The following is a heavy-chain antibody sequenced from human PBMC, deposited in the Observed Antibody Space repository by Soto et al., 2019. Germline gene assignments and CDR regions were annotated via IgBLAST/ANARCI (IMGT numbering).Heavy chain of an antibody. V-gene: IGHV3-21*02. CDR3: VRDFGRSFRSGYMDV. Sequence: EVQLVESGGGLVKPGGTLRRSCAATGFTFSSYSMNWVRQAPGKGLEWVSSINEDSSYIYYAHSLRGRFTISRDNAKDSLYLQMNYLRAEDTAVYYCVRDFGRSFRSGYMDVWGDGATVTVSS. CDR1: GFTFSSYS. J-gene: IGHJ6*03. D-gene: IGHD3-9*01. CDR2: INEDSSYI.